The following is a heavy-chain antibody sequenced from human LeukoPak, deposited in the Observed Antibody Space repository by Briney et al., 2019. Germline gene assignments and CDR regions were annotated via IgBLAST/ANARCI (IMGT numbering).Heavy chain of an antibody. V-gene: IGHV4-59*03. CDR3: AGVFSGRRPFEL. CDR1: GGSINDYY. Sequence: SETLSLTCTVSGGSINDYYWNWLRQPPGKGLEWIGFIYYRGTTNNNPSLKSRVTTSIDASKKQFSLNLSSVTAADTAIYYCAGVFSGRRPFELWGQGILVTVSS. CDR2: IYYRGTT. D-gene: IGHD3-10*01. J-gene: IGHJ4*02.